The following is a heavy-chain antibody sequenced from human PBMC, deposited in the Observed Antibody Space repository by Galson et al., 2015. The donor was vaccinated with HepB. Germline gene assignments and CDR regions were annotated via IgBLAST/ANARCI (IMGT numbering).Heavy chain of an antibody. Sequence: ETLSLTCAVYGGSFSGYYWSWIRQPPGKGLEWIGEINHSGSTNYNPSLKSRVTISVDTSKNQFSLKLSSVTAADTAVYYCARGRYDFWSGYFRYWFDPWGQGTLVTVSS. CDR1: GGSFSGYY. J-gene: IGHJ5*02. V-gene: IGHV4-34*01. CDR3: ARGRYDFWSGYFRYWFDP. D-gene: IGHD3-3*01. CDR2: INHSGST.